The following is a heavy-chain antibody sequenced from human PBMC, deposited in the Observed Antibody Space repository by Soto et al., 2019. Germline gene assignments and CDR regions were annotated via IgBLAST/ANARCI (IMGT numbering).Heavy chain of an antibody. CDR3: ARVAVAGTRVDF. CDR1: GGSISSSNW. D-gene: IGHD6-19*01. V-gene: IGHV4-4*02. J-gene: IGHJ4*02. Sequence: QVQLQESGPGLVKPSGTLSLTCAVSGGSISSSNWWSWVRQPPGKGLEWIGEIYHSGSTNYNPSLKSRVTIYGNKSKNQFSLKLSSVTAAYTAVYYCARVAVAGTRVDFWGQGTLVTVSS. CDR2: IYHSGST.